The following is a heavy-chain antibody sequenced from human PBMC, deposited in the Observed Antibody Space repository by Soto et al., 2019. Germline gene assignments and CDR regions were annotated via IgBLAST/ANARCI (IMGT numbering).Heavy chain of an antibody. CDR1: GFTFSYYW. Sequence: EVQLVESGGGLVRPGGSLRLSCAASGFTFSYYWMHWVRQAPGKGLVWVSRIHSDGSSTTYADFVKGRFIISRDNARNTVDLQMNSVRVEDTAVYYCARGDRGAFDLWGQGTLVTVRS. D-gene: IGHD1-26*01. V-gene: IGHV3-74*01. J-gene: IGHJ3*01. CDR3: ARGDRGAFDL. CDR2: IHSDGSST.